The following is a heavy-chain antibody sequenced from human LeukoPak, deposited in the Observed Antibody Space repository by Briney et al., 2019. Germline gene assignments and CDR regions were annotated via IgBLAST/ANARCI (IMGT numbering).Heavy chain of an antibody. CDR1: GFTFSSYW. CDR3: ASSPGSLGNFDI. Sequence: GGSLRLSCAASGFTFSSYWMHWVRQAPGKGLVWVSRIYNDESSINYADSVKGRFTISRDNAKNTLYLQMNSLRAEDTAVYFCASSPGSLGNFDIWGQGTMVTVSS. CDR2: IYNDESSI. V-gene: IGHV3-74*01. J-gene: IGHJ3*02. D-gene: IGHD3-16*01.